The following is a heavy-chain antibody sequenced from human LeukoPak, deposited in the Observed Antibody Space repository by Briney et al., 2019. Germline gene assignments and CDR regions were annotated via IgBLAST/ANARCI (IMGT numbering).Heavy chain of an antibody. CDR2: IYPGDSDT. D-gene: IGHD6-13*01. J-gene: IGHJ3*02. CDR1: GYSFTSYW. CDR3: ARPEAAAADAFDI. V-gene: IGHV5-51*01. Sequence: GESLKISCKGSGYSFTSYWIGWLRQMPGKGLEWMGIIYPGDSDTRYSPSFQGQVTISADKSISTSSLQWSSLNAPHTAMYYCARPEAAAADAFDIWGQGTMVTVSS.